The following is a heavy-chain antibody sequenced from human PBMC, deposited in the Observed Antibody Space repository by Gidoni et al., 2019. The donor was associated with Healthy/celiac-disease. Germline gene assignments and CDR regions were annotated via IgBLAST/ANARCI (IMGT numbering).Heavy chain of an antibody. CDR3: AKDLYGGNS. Sequence: QVQLVESGGGVVQPGRSLRLPCAASGFTFSSYGMHWVRQAPGKGLEWVAVISYDGSNKYYADSVKGRFTISRDNSKNTLYLQMNSLRAEDTAVYYCAKDLYGGNSWGQGTLVTVSS. V-gene: IGHV3-30*18. J-gene: IGHJ4*02. D-gene: IGHD2-15*01. CDR2: ISYDGSNK. CDR1: GFTFSSYG.